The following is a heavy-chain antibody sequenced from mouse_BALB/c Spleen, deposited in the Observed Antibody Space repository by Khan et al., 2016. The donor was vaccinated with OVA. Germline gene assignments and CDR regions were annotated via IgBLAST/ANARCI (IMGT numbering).Heavy chain of an antibody. V-gene: IGHV1-77*01. D-gene: IGHD1-1*01. CDR2: IYPGSGSI. CDR3: ARRDYRSSYPGFVY. Sequence: VQLKQSGPELVKPGASVKMSCKASGYSFTDYIISWVKRRTGQGLQWIGEIYPGSGSIYSNEKFKGKATLTADKSSNTAYMQVSSLTSEDSAVYFCARRDYRSSYPGFVYWGQGTLVTVSA. CDR1: GYSFTDYI. J-gene: IGHJ3*01.